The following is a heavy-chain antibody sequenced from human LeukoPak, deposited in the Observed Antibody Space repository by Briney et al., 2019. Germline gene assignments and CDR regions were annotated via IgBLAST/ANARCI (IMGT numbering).Heavy chain of an antibody. CDR1: GFIFSDSR. Sequence: GGSPRLSCAASGFIFSDSRIHWVRQASGIGLEWVGRLKSISDGETTDYAEAVKSNFTISRDDSKNTLFLQMNSLKTEDTGVYFCVAGVGTTDFDYWGQGTLVTVSS. J-gene: IGHJ4*02. CDR3: VAGVGTTDFDY. CDR2: LKSISDGETT. D-gene: IGHD1/OR15-1a*01. V-gene: IGHV3-15*05.